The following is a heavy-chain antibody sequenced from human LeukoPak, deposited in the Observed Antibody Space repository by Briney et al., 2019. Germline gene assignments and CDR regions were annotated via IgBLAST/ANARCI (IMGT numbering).Heavy chain of an antibody. CDR3: VRGYYYDSSGYWVRAFDI. V-gene: IGHV4-30-2*01. D-gene: IGHD3-22*01. J-gene: IGHJ3*02. CDR1: GGSISSGGYS. CDR2: MYHSGTT. Sequence: SETLSLTCAVSGGSISSGGYSWSWIRQPPGKGLEWIGYMYHSGTTHYNPSLKSRVAISVDRSKNQFSLKLSSVTAADTAVYYCVRGYYYDSSGYWVRAFDIWGQGTMVTVSS.